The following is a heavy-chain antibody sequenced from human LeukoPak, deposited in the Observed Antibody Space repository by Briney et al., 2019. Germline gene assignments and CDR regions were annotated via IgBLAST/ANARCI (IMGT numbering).Heavy chain of an antibody. V-gene: IGHV1-2*06. Sequence: ASVKVSCKASGYTFTGYYMHWVRQAPGQGLEWVGRINPNSGGTNYAQKFQGRVTTTRDTSISTAYMELSRLRSDDTAVYYCARYSSSWSIDYWGQGTLVTVSS. J-gene: IGHJ4*02. CDR1: GYTFTGYY. CDR3: ARYSSSWSIDY. CDR2: INPNSGGT. D-gene: IGHD6-13*01.